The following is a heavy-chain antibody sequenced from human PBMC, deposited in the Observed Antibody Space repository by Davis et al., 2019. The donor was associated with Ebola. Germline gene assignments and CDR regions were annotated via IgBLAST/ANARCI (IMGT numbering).Heavy chain of an antibody. CDR1: GGSISSGGYS. D-gene: IGHD3-16*01. CDR3: AGFGAFDI. V-gene: IGHV4-61*08. J-gene: IGHJ3*02. CDR2: IYYSGST. Sequence: SQTLSLTCAVSGGSISSGGYSWSWIRQPPGKGLEWIGYIYYSGSTNYNPSLKSRVTISVDTSKNQFSLKLSSVTAADTAVYYCAGFGAFDIWGQGTMVTVSS.